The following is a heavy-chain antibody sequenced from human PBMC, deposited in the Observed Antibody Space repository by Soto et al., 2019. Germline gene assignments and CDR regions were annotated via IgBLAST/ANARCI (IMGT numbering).Heavy chain of an antibody. CDR2: INPSGGST. V-gene: IGHV1-46*01. D-gene: IGHD7-27*01. Sequence: QVQLVQSGAEVKNPGASVKLSCKASGYIFTNYYIHCVRQAPGQGLEWMAIINPSGGSTNYAQKFQVRVTLARDTFTNTVYMELSSLRSEETAIYYCARDLTSGDYWGQGTLVTVSS. CDR3: ARDLTSGDY. J-gene: IGHJ4*02. CDR1: GYIFTNYY.